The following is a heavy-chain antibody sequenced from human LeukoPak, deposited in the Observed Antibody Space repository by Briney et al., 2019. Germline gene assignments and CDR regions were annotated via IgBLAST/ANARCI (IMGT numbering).Heavy chain of an antibody. CDR3: ARVFREKDGFIGAFDI. D-gene: IGHD3-10*01. CDR2: IYSGDST. V-gene: IGHV3-66*01. Sequence: GGSLRLSCAASGFTVSGNYMSWVRQAPGKGLEWVSIIYSGDSTYYADSVKGRFTISRDNSKNTLYLQMNSLRAEDTAVYYCARVFREKDGFIGAFDIWGQGTMVTVSS. CDR1: GFTVSGNY. J-gene: IGHJ3*02.